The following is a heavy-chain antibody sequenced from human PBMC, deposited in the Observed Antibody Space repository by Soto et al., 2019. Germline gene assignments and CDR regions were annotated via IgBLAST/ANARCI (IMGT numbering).Heavy chain of an antibody. D-gene: IGHD2-21*02. V-gene: IGHV1-2*04. Sequence: ASVKVSCKASGYTFTGYYMHWVRQAPGQGLEWMGWINPNSGGTNYAQKFQGWVTMTRDTSISTAYMELSRLRSDDTAVYYCARDHGDDRGYYFDYWGQGTLVTVSS. CDR3: ARDHGDDRGYYFDY. CDR1: GYTFTGYY. CDR2: INPNSGGT. J-gene: IGHJ4*02.